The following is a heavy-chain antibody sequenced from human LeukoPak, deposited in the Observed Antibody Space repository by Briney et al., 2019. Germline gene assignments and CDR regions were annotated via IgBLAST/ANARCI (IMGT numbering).Heavy chain of an antibody. J-gene: IGHJ4*02. CDR1: GGSISSSSYY. CDR2: IYYSGST. Sequence: KASETLSLTCTVSGGSISSSSYYWGWIRQPPGKGLEWIGSIYYSGSTYYNPSLKSRVTISVDTSKNQFSLKLSSVTAADTAVYYCARDRRDSIAVAGIGPNDYWGQGTLVTVSS. CDR3: ARDRRDSIAVAGIGPNDY. D-gene: IGHD6-19*01. V-gene: IGHV4-39*07.